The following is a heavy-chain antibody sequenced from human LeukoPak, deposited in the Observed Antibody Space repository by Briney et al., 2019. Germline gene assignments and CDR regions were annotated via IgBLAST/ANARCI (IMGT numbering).Heavy chain of an antibody. CDR3: ARPRGYNYGSLDY. CDR2: IYPGDSDT. Sequence: GESLKISCKSSGYSFTTYWIAWVRQMPGKGLGWMGIIYPGDSDTRYSPSFQGQVTISADRSISTVYLQWSSLKASDTAVYYCARPRGYNYGSLDYWGQGTLVTASS. D-gene: IGHD5-18*01. V-gene: IGHV5-51*01. CDR1: GYSFTTYW. J-gene: IGHJ4*02.